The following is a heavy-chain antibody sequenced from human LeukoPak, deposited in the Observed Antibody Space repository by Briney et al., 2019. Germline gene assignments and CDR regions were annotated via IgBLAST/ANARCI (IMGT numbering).Heavy chain of an antibody. CDR2: ISYSWST. CDR3: ARVGRGDHTWGSYSCDH. D-gene: IGHD3-16*01. V-gene: IGHV4-59*01. J-gene: IGHJ4*02. Sequence: PSETLSLTCIVSGDSISSNHWSWIRQPPGKGLDWIGYISYSWSTSYNPSLKSRVTISVDTSKNQCSLKLSSVTAADTAVYYCARVGRGDHTWGSYSCDHWGQGTLVTVSS. CDR1: GDSISSNH.